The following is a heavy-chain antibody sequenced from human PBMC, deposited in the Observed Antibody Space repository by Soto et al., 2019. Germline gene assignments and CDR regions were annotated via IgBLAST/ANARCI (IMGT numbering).Heavy chain of an antibody. Sequence: GGSLRLSCAASGFTFSSYAMHWVRQAPGKGLEWVAVISYDGSNKYYADSVKGRFTISRDNSKNTLYLQMNSLRAEDTAVYYCARDQWGVVPAASATWFDPWGQGTLVTVS. J-gene: IGHJ5*02. D-gene: IGHD2-2*01. CDR3: ARDQWGVVPAASATWFDP. CDR2: ISYDGSNK. V-gene: IGHV3-30-3*01. CDR1: GFTFSSYA.